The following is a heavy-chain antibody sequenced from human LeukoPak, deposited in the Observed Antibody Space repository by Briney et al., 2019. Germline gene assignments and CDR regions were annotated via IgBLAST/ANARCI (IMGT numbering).Heavy chain of an antibody. V-gene: IGHV3-33*01. CDR3: ASPYYDSSSRKAGGYFDL. Sequence: GGSLRLSCAASGFTFSSYGMHWVRQAPGKGLEWVAVIWYDGSNKYYADSVKGRFTISRDNSKNTLYLQMNSLRAEDTAVYYCASPYYDSSSRKAGGYFDLWGRGTLVTVSS. CDR2: IWYDGSNK. J-gene: IGHJ2*01. CDR1: GFTFSSYG. D-gene: IGHD3-22*01.